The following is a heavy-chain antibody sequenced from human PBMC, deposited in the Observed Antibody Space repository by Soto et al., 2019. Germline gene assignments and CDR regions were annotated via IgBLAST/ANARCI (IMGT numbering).Heavy chain of an antibody. J-gene: IGHJ4*02. Sequence: QVRLMQSGPEVRRPGASVTVSCKASGYTFTHYFIHWVRRAPGQGLEWMGYINPKSGDTHYSQTFRGRVYMTRDTSTDTANRGLSSLKSDDTAVYFCARVPGHKNSRGDFWGQGTPITVSS. D-gene: IGHD1-7*01. CDR1: GYTFTHYF. CDR3: ARVPGHKNSRGDF. CDR2: INPKSGDT. V-gene: IGHV1-2*02.